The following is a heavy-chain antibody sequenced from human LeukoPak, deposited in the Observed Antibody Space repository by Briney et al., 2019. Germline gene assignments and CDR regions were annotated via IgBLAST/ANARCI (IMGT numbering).Heavy chain of an antibody. CDR2: IYSGGNT. J-gene: IGHJ4*02. D-gene: IGHD3-22*01. CDR3: ARGPGYYDNRVSSSGYFDY. Sequence: GGSLRLSCAASGFTVRSNYMSWVRQAPGKGLEWVSVIYSGGNTDYADSVKGRFTNSRDQSKNTLYLQMNSLRAEDTAVYYCARGPGYYDNRVSSSGYFDYWGKGPLATVSS. CDR1: GFTVRSNY. V-gene: IGHV3-66*01.